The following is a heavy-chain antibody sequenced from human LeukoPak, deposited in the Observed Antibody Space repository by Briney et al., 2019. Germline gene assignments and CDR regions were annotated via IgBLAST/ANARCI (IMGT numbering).Heavy chain of an antibody. V-gene: IGHV4-30-4*01. J-gene: IGHJ4*02. CDR3: ARRGGYYDSSGYTY. CDR2: ISYSGST. D-gene: IGHD3-22*01. Sequence: PSQTLSLTCTVPGGSISSGDYYWSWIRQPPGKGLELIGYISYSGSTYYNPSLKSRVTTSVDTSKNHFSLKLSSVTAADTAVYYCARRGGYYDSSGYTYWGQGTLVTVSS. CDR1: GGSISSGDYY.